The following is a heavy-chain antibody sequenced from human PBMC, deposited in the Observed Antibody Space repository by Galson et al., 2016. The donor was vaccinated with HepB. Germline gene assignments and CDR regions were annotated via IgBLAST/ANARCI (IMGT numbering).Heavy chain of an antibody. D-gene: IGHD3-9*01. CDR1: GDSVSSNSAA. CDR3: ARERLRYFDWLRNRYYYYGMDV. J-gene: IGHJ6*02. CDR2: TYYRSKWYN. V-gene: IGHV6-1*01. Sequence: CAISGDSVSSNSAAWNWIRQSPSRGLEWLGRTYYRSKWYNDYAVSVESRITINPDTSKNQVSLQLNSVTPEDTAVYYCARERLRYFDWLRNRYYYYGMDVSGQGATVTVSS.